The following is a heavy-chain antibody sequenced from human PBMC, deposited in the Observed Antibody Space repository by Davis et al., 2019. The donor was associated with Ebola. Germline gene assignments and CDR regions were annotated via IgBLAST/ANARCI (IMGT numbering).Heavy chain of an antibody. CDR1: GFTFSNYY. Sequence: GESLKISCVASGFTFSNYYMHWVRQAPGKGLVWVSRVSGDGSSTSYADFVKGRFTISRDNAKNSLYLQMNSLRDEDTAVYYCASRHDYWGQGTLVTVSS. J-gene: IGHJ4*02. CDR2: VSGDGSST. V-gene: IGHV3-74*01. CDR3: ASRHDY.